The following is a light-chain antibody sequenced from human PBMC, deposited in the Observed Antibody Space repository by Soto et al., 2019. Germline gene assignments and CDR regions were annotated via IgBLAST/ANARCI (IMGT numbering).Light chain of an antibody. Sequence: EIVLTQSPGTLSLSPGERATLSCRASQSISSSLAWYQQKPGQAPRLLIYDASNRATGIPARFSGSGSGTEFTLTISSLQSEDFAVYYCLQYNNWWTFGQGTKVDIK. CDR3: LQYNNWWT. J-gene: IGKJ1*01. V-gene: IGKV3D-15*01. CDR1: QSISSS. CDR2: DAS.